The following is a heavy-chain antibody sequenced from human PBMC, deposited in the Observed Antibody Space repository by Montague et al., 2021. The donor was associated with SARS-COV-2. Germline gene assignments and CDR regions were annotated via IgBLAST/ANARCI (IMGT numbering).Heavy chain of an antibody. CDR2: ISISGST. V-gene: IGHV4-61*02. D-gene: IGHD6-19*01. CDR1: GGSISSGSSY. J-gene: IGHJ4*02. Sequence: TLSLTCTVSGGSISSGSSYWSWIQLPAGKGLEWIGRISISGSTNYNPSLKSRVTISVDTSKNQSSLKLSSVTAADTAVYYCARDIAVAGLFDYWGQGTLVTVSS. CDR3: ARDIAVAGLFDY.